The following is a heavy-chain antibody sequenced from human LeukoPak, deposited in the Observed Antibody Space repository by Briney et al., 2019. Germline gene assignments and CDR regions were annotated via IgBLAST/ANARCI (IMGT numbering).Heavy chain of an antibody. D-gene: IGHD3-3*01. J-gene: IGHJ3*02. CDR3: ARDKYDFWSGYYTHDAFDI. CDR1: GFTFSSYS. V-gene: IGHV3-21*04. CDR2: ISSSSSYI. Sequence: GGSLRLSCAASGFTFSSYSMNWVRQAPGKGLEWVSSISSSSSYIYYADSVKGRFTISRDNAKNSLYLQMNSLRAEDTALYYCARDKYDFWSGYYTHDAFDIWGQGTMVTVSS.